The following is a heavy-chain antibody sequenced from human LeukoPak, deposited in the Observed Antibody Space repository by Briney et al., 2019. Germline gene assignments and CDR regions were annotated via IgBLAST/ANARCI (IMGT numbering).Heavy chain of an antibody. D-gene: IGHD1-26*01. CDR2: VDHSGGT. CDR3: AKTYSGSYWVGDYFDY. CDR1: GYSLSSGYY. V-gene: IGHV4-38-2*02. Sequence: SETLSLTCTVSGYSLSSGYYWGWIRQPPGKGLEWIGSVDHSGGTYYNPSLRSRVSISVDKSKNQFSLKLSSVTAADTAVYYCAKTYSGSYWVGDYFDYWGQGTLVTVSS. J-gene: IGHJ4*02.